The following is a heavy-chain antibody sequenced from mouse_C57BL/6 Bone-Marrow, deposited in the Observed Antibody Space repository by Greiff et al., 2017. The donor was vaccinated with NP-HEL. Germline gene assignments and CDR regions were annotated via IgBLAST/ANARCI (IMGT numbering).Heavy chain of an antibody. D-gene: IGHD1-1*01. J-gene: IGHJ2*01. CDR2: IYPRSCNT. CDR1: GYTFTSYG. Sequence: QVQLQQSGAELARPGASVKLSCKASGYTFTSYGISWVKQRTGQGLEWIGEIYPRSCNTYYNEKFKGKATLTADKSSSTAYMELRSLTSEDSAVYFCAREDYYGSSSYYFDYWGQGTTLTVSS. V-gene: IGHV1-81*01. CDR3: AREDYYGSSSYYFDY.